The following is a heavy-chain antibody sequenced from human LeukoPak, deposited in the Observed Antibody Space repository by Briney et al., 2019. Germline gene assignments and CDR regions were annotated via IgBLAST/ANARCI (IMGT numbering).Heavy chain of an antibody. CDR2: IYYSGST. CDR1: VGSFSSYY. J-gene: IGHJ4*02. CDR3: ARDDGYSDFDY. V-gene: IGHV4-59*01. Sequence: SETLSLTCSFPVGSFSSYYWGWIRQPPGKGLEWIGYIYYSGSTNYNPSLKSRVTISVDTSKNQFSLKLSSVTAADTAVYYCARDDGYSDFDYWGQGTLVTVSS. D-gene: IGHD5-24*01.